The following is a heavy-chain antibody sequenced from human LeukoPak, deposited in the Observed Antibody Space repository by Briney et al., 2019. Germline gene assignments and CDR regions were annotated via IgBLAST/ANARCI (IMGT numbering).Heavy chain of an antibody. J-gene: IGHJ6*02. V-gene: IGHV4-4*07. Sequence: SDTLSLTCTVSGGSIDNFYWTWIRQPAGRGLEWIGRIYANGDTNYNPSLRSRLTLSVATSRNQFSLRLTSVTAADTAVYYCARETRIRGVSVRESHYFYYYGMDVWGQGTTVTVSS. D-gene: IGHD3-10*01. CDR2: IYANGDT. CDR1: GGSIDNFY. CDR3: ARETRIRGVSVRESHYFYYYGMDV.